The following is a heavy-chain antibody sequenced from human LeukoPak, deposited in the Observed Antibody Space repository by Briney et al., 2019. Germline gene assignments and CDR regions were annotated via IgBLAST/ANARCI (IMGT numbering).Heavy chain of an antibody. Sequence: ASVKVSCKASGFTFSNSAVQWVRQARGQRLEWIGWIVVGSGNTNYAQKFPERVTITRDMSTSTACMELISLRSEDTAVYYCAVDVIYEADWGQRTLVTVSS. V-gene: IGHV1-58*01. CDR2: IVVGSGNT. D-gene: IGHD2/OR15-2a*01. CDR3: AVDVIYEAD. J-gene: IGHJ4*02. CDR1: GFTFSNSA.